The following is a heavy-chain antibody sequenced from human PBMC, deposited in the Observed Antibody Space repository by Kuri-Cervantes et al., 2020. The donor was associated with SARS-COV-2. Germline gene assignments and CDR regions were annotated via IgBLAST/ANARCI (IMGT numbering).Heavy chain of an antibody. CDR1: GFTFRNYA. Sequence: GGSLRLSCAASGFTFRNYAMHWVRQAPGEGLEWVAVLSHDGSNKYYADSVKGRFTISRDNSKNILYLQMNSLRAEDTAVYYCAKDLTFVVAAPAVIRATKALPITWGQGTLVTVSS. V-gene: IGHV3-30-3*01. CDR2: LSHDGSNK. D-gene: IGHD2-2*02. J-gene: IGHJ5*02. CDR3: AKDLTFVVAAPAVIRATKALPIT.